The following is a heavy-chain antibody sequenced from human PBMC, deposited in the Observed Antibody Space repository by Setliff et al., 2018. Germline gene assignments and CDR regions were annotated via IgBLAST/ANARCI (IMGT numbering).Heavy chain of an antibody. CDR1: GFTFSSYG. CDR3: CSGSYLFVY. V-gene: IGHV3-48*04. D-gene: IGHD1-26*01. Sequence: PGGSLRLSCGVSGFTFSSYGMNWVRQAPGKGLEWVSYISSRSDTIYYEDSVQGRFTISRDNAKNSLYLQMNSLRAEDTAVYYCCSGSYLFVYWGQGSLVTVSS. J-gene: IGHJ4*02. CDR2: ISSRSDTI.